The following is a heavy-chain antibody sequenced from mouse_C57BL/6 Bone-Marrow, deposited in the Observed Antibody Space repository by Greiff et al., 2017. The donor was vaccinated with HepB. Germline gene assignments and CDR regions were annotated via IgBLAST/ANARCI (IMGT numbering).Heavy chain of an antibody. Sequence: EVKLMESGGGLVKPGGSLKLSCAASGFTFSDYGMHWVCQAPEKGLEWVAYISSGSSTIYYADTVKGRFTISRDNAKNTLFLQMTSLRSEDTAMYYCARLGRREWGDYWGQGTTLTVSS. V-gene: IGHV5-17*01. D-gene: IGHD4-1*01. CDR2: ISSGSSTI. J-gene: IGHJ2*01. CDR3: ARLGRREWGDY. CDR1: GFTFSDYG.